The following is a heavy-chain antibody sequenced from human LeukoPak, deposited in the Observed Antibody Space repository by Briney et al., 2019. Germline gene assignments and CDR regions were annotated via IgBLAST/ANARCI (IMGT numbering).Heavy chain of an antibody. V-gene: IGHV3-21*01. CDR2: ISSSSSYI. D-gene: IGHD2-2*01. CDR1: GFTFSSYS. CDR3: ARMGIVVVPAALDY. J-gene: IGHJ4*02. Sequence: GGSLRLSCAASGFTFSSYSMNWVRQAPGKGLEWVSSISSSSSYIYYADSVKGRFTISRDNAKNSLYLQMNSLRAEDTAVYYCARMGIVVVPAALDYWGQGTLVTVSS.